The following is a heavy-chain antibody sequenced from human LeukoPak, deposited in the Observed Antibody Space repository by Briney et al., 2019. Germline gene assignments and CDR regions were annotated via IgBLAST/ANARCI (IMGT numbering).Heavy chain of an antibody. Sequence: PGGSLRLSCAASGFTFRSYTLNWVRQAPGKGLEWVSSISSAGGYIYYADSVKGRFTISRDNAKNSLYLQMNSLRAVDTAVYYCAREIVSSNSFDNWGQGTLVTVSS. CDR2: ISSAGGYI. CDR3: AREIVSSNSFDN. CDR1: GFTFRSYT. V-gene: IGHV3-21*01. D-gene: IGHD2-2*01. J-gene: IGHJ4*02.